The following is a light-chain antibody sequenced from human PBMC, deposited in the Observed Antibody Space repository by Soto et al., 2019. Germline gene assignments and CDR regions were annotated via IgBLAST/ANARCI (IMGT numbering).Light chain of an antibody. CDR1: QSVSSSH. Sequence: EIVLTQSPGTLSLSPGERATLSCRASQSVSSSHLAWYQHKHGQAPRLLIYAASSRATGSPDRFSGGGSGTDLTITISRLEPEDFEVYYCQQYGYSPITFGQGTRLEIK. V-gene: IGKV3-20*01. CDR2: AAS. J-gene: IGKJ5*01. CDR3: QQYGYSPIT.